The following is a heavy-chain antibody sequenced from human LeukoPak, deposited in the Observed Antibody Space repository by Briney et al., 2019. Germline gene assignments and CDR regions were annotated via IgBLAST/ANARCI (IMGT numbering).Heavy chain of an antibody. D-gene: IGHD6-13*01. V-gene: IGHV4-4*07. Sequence: SETLSLTCTVFGDSISGYYWSWIRQPAGKGLEWIGRIHSSGSTNYNPSLKSRVIISVDKSRNQFSLKVRSVTAADTAEYYCAGTIAPAGSDAFDIWGQGTVVTVSS. CDR3: AGTIAPAGSDAFDI. CDR1: GDSISGYY. CDR2: IHSSGST. J-gene: IGHJ3*02.